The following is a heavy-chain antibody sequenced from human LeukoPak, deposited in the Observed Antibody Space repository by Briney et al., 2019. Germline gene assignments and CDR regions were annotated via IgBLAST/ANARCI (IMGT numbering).Heavy chain of an antibody. CDR1: GFTFSSYA. CDR3: ARVEDGYENWFDP. Sequence: GGSLRLSCAASGFTFSSYAMSWVRQAPGKGLVWVSRINSDGSSTSYADSVKGRFTISRDNAKNTLYLQMNSLRAEDTAVYYCARVEDGYENWFDPWGQGTLVTVSS. CDR2: INSDGSST. J-gene: IGHJ5*02. D-gene: IGHD5-24*01. V-gene: IGHV3-74*01.